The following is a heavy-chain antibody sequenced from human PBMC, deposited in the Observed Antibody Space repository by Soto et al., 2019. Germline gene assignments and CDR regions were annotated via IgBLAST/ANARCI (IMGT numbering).Heavy chain of an antibody. Sequence: PSEIMPVTCGVSGDSIDSSHWRSWVRQTPGKGLEWIGQISHSGSTNYNPSLTSRVTISVDKSKNHFSLKLTSVTAADTAVYYCAARHFWSGPWTQRRLDYWGQGTLVTVSS. CDR3: AARHFWSGPWTQRRLDY. CDR1: GDSIDSSHW. V-gene: IGHV4-4*02. D-gene: IGHD3-3*02. J-gene: IGHJ4*02. CDR2: ISHSGST.